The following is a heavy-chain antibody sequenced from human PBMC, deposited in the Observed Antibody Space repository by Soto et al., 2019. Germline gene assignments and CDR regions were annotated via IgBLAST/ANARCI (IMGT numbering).Heavy chain of an antibody. Sequence: GGSLRLCCAASGFTFCGYGMHWVRQAPGKGLEWVAVMSFDGSIKYYADSVKGRFTISRDNSKNTLYLQMNSLRAEDTAVYYCATIAVPPAFDIWGQGTMVTVSS. D-gene: IGHD6-19*01. CDR3: ATIAVPPAFDI. J-gene: IGHJ3*02. CDR2: MSFDGSIK. CDR1: GFTFCGYG. V-gene: IGHV3-30*03.